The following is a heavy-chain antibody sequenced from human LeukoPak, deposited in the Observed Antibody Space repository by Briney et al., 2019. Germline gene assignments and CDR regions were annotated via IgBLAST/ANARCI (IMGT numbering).Heavy chain of an antibody. J-gene: IGHJ4*02. V-gene: IGHV4-61*09. D-gene: IGHD2-2*01. CDR1: GGSISSATYY. CDR2: MYTSGST. Sequence: TPSETLSLTCTVSGGSISSATYYWSWIRQPAGKGLEWIGHMYTSGSTNYNPSLKSRATISVDTSKNRSSLKLNSVTASDTAVYYCARGRRHCNSTSCYQEDYWGQGTLVTVSA. CDR3: ARGRRHCNSTSCYQEDY.